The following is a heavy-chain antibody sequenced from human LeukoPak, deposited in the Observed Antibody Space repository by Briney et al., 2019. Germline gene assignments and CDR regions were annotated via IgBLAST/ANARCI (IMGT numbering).Heavy chain of an antibody. CDR3: AKRGVVIRVILVGFHKEAYYFDS. CDR1: GFTFSNYA. V-gene: IGHV3-23*01. CDR2: ITGSGGST. Sequence: GGSLRLSCAASGFTFSNYAMAWVRQAPGKGLEWVAGITGSGGSTNYADSVKGRFTISRDNPKNTLYLQMNSLRAEDTAVYFCAKRGVVIRVILVGFHKEAYYFDSWSQGALVTVSS. D-gene: IGHD3-22*01. J-gene: IGHJ4*02.